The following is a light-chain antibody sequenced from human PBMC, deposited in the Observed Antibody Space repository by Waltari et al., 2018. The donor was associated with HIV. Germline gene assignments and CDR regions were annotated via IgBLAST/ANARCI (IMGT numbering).Light chain of an antibody. J-gene: IGLJ2*01. CDR2: SNN. Sequence: QSVLTQPPSVSGTPGQRVSISCAGSNSAIGRNTVNWYQQLPGTAPKLLIYSNNQRPSGVPDRFSGSKSGSLASLAITGLQSEDEAEYHCASWDDSLNGVVFGGGTKLTVL. CDR1: NSAIGRNT. CDR3: ASWDDSLNGVV. V-gene: IGLV1-44*01.